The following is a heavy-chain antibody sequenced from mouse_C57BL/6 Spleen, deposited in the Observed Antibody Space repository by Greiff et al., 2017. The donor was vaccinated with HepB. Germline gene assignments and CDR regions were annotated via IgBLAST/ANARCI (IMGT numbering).Heavy chain of an antibody. V-gene: IGHV1-81*01. Sequence: QVQLQQSGAELARPGASVKLSCKASGYTFTSYGISWVKQRTGQGLEWIGEIYPRSGNTYYNEKFKGKATLTADKSSSTAYMELRSLTSEDSAVYFCAREEIYDYDVVPYYAMDYWGQGTSVTVSS. CDR1: GYTFTSYG. D-gene: IGHD2-4*01. CDR2: IYPRSGNT. CDR3: AREEIYDYDVVPYYAMDY. J-gene: IGHJ4*01.